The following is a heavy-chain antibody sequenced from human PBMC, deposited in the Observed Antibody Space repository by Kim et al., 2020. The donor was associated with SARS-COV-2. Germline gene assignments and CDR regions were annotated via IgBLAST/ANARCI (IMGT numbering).Heavy chain of an antibody. CDR3: ATLSGGHFDY. J-gene: IGHJ4*02. Sequence: NKYYADSVKGRFTISRDNSKNTLYLQMNSLGAEDTAVYYCATLSGGHFDYWGQGTLVTVSS. D-gene: IGHD3-10*01. CDR2: NK. V-gene: IGHV3-30*02.